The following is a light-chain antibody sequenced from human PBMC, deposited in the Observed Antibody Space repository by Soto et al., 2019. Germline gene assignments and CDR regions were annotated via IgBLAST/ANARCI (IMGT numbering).Light chain of an antibody. CDR1: QSITSD. V-gene: IGKV3-15*01. Sequence: EIVMTQSPATLSVSPGERATLSCRASQSITSDIAWYQQKPCQAPRLLIYGASTRATGIPARFSGSGSGTEFALTISTLQTEDFAVYFCLQYSNWPYTFGQGTKLEIK. CDR2: GAS. J-gene: IGKJ2*01. CDR3: LQYSNWPYT.